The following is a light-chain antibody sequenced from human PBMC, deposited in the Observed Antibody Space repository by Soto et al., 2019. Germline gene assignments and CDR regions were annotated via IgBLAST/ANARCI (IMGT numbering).Light chain of an antibody. Sequence: EIVLTQSPATLSLSPGERATLSCRASQSVSSYLAWYQQKPGQAPRLLIYGASPRATGIPARFSGSGSGTVFTLTINTLQSEDFAIYYCQQYNSWPPWTFGQGTKWIS. V-gene: IGKV3-15*01. CDR3: QQYNSWPPWT. CDR2: GAS. J-gene: IGKJ1*01. CDR1: QSVSSY.